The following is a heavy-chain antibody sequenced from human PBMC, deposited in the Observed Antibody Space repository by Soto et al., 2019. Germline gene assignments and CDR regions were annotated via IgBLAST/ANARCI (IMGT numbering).Heavy chain of an antibody. D-gene: IGHD3-10*01. CDR1: GGTFSSYA. Sequence: QVQLVQSGAEVKKPGSSVKVSCKASGGTFSSYAISWVRQAPGQGLEWMGWISAYNGNTNYAQKLQGRVTMTTDTSTSTAYMELRSLRSDDTAVYYCARGEKFAVGFSPFDYWGQGTLVTVSS. CDR3: ARGEKFAVGFSPFDY. J-gene: IGHJ4*02. CDR2: ISAYNGNT. V-gene: IGHV1-18*01.